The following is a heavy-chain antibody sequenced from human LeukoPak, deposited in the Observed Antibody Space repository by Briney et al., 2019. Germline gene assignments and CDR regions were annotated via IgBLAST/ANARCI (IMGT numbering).Heavy chain of an antibody. CDR2: INPNSGGT. CDR3: ARLIAAAGYYFDY. J-gene: IGHJ4*02. V-gene: IGHV1-2*02. Sequence: ASVKVSCKASGYTFTGYYMHWVRQAPGQGLEWMGWINPNSGGTNYAQKFQGRVTMTRDTSISTAYMELSRLRPDDTAVYYCARLIAAAGYYFDYWGQGTLVTVSS. CDR1: GYTFTGYY. D-gene: IGHD6-13*01.